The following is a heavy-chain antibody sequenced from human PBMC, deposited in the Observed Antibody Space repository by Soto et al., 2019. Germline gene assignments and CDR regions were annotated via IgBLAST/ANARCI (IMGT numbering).Heavy chain of an antibody. CDR1: GFTFSSYS. CDR3: ASLVVVVPAARPPYYMDV. CDR2: ISSSSSYI. V-gene: IGHV3-21*01. Sequence: GGSLRLSCAASGFTFSSYSMNWVRQAPGKGLEWVSSISSSSSYIYYADSVKGRFTISRDNAKNSLYLQMNSLRAEDTAVYYCASLVVVVPAARPPYYMDVWGKGTTVTVSS. D-gene: IGHD2-2*01. J-gene: IGHJ6*03.